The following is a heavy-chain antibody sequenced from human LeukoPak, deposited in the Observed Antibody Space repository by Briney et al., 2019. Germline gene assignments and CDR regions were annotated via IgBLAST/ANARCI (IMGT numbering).Heavy chain of an antibody. Sequence: GASVKVSCKASGYTFTSYYMHWVRQAPGQGLEWMGIINPSGGSTSYAQKFQGRVTMTRDTTTSTVYMELSSLRSEDTAVYYCARDGAGSLWFGELLSKYFDYWGQGTLVTVSS. CDR3: ARDGAGSLWFGELLSKYFDY. CDR2: INPSGGST. CDR1: GYTFTSYY. D-gene: IGHD3-10*01. V-gene: IGHV1-46*01. J-gene: IGHJ4*02.